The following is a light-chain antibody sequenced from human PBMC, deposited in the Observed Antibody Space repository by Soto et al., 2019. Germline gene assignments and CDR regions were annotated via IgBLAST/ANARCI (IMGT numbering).Light chain of an antibody. CDR2: KAS. CDR1: QSIDTW. V-gene: IGKV1-5*03. Sequence: DLQMTQAPSTLSASVGDRVTITCRASQSIDTWLAWHQQKPGQVPXXLISKASSLESGVPSRFSGSGSGTEFTLTISSLQPDDSATDDCQQYNSYRAFGQGTKVDIK. CDR3: QQYNSYRA. J-gene: IGKJ1*01.